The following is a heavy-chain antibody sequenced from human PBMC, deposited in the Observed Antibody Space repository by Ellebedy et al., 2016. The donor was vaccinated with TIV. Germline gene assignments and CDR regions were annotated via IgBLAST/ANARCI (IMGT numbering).Heavy chain of an antibody. CDR3: ARGLRASRNFWFDP. J-gene: IGHJ5*02. V-gene: IGHV4-4*07. D-gene: IGHD1-26*01. Sequence: SETLSLTCTVSGDSVSVDSINTYWTWIRQPAGKGLEWIGRIQTTGSTNYKSSLTSRVTMSLDTSKNQFSLKLNSVTAADTAVYYCARGLRASRNFWFDPWGQGILVTVFS. CDR1: GDSVSVDSINTY. CDR2: IQTTGST.